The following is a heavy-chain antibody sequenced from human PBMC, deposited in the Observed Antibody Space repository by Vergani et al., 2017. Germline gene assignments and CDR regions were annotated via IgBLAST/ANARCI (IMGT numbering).Heavy chain of an antibody. CDR1: GGTFSSYA. CDR3: ARALYCSGGSCYSTMDV. V-gene: IGHV1-69*06. J-gene: IGHJ6*02. Sequence: QVQLVQSGAEVKKPGSSVKVSCKASGGTFSSYAISWVRQAPGQGLEWMGGIIPIFGTANYAQKFQGRVTITADKSTSTAYMELSSLRSEDTAVYYCARALYCSGGSCYSTMDVGGQGTTVTVSS. D-gene: IGHD2-15*01. CDR2: IIPIFGTA.